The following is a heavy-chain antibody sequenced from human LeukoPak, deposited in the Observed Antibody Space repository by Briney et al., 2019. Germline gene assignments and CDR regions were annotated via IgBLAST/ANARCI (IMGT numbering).Heavy chain of an antibody. J-gene: IGHJ6*03. V-gene: IGHV3-30*18. D-gene: IGHD3-16*01. CDR3: AKPAYAGYYYYMDV. CDR1: GYTFTGYY. Sequence: SCKASGYTFTGYYMHWVRQAPGKGLEWVALISYDGSNKYYADSVKGRFTISRDNSKNTLYLQMNSLRVEDTAVYYCAKPAYAGYYYYMDVWGKGTTVTVSS. CDR2: ISYDGSNK.